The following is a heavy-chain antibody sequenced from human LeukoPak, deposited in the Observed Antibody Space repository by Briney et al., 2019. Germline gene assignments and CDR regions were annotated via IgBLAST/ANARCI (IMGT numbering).Heavy chain of an antibody. CDR1: GFTFSNYA. D-gene: IGHD3-3*01. CDR2: ISHDGSSE. CDR3: ASRFEWLSSFDY. Sequence: GRSLRLSCAASGFTFSNYAMHWVRQAPGKGLEWVALISHDGSSEYYGGSMKGRFTISRDNSRNTFYLQMNSLRAEDTAVYYCASRFEWLSSFDYWGQGTLVTVSS. V-gene: IGHV3-30*03. J-gene: IGHJ4*02.